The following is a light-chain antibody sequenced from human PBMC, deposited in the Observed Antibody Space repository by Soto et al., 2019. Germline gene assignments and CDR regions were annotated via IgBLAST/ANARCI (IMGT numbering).Light chain of an antibody. CDR2: GAS. Sequence: EIVLAQSPDTLSLSPGERATLSCRASESVNRVYLARYQHKPGQAPRLLIFGASERATGIPDRFSGSGSGTDFTLTISRLEPEDFAVYYCQQYVTPPFTFGPGTKVDIK. J-gene: IGKJ3*01. CDR1: ESVNRVY. CDR3: QQYVTPPFT. V-gene: IGKV3-20*01.